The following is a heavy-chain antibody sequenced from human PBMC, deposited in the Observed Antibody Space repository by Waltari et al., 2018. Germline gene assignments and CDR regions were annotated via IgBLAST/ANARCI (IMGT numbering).Heavy chain of an antibody. D-gene: IGHD3-3*01. J-gene: IGHJ6*03. CDR2: ISSSSSTI. CDR1: GFTFSSYS. Sequence: SCAASGFTFSSYSMNWVRRAPGKGLEGVSSISSSSSTIYYADSVKGRFTISRDNAKNSLYLQMNSLRAEDTAVYYCARDGGRDFWSGYYQGGSYYYYYMDVWGKGTTVTISS. V-gene: IGHV3-48*04. CDR3: ARDGGRDFWSGYYQGGSYYYYYMDV.